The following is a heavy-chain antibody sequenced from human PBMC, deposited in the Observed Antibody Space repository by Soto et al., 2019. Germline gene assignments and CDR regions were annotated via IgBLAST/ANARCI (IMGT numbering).Heavy chain of an antibody. CDR2: ISHSGNTL. V-gene: IGHV3-11*01. D-gene: IGHD2-2*01. CDR1: GFTLSDYY. Sequence: GGSLRLSCAASGFTLSDYYMTWIRQAPGKGLEWVSYISHSGNTLYYADSVKGRFTMSRDNAKNSLYLQMNSLREEDTAVYYCIPSCSSTSCYVDYHMDGWGEGTTVTVSS. J-gene: IGHJ6*03. CDR3: IPSCSSTSCYVDYHMDG.